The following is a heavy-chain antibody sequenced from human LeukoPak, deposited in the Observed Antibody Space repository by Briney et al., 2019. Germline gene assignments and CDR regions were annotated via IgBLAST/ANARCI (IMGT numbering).Heavy chain of an antibody. CDR1: GGSFSGYY. CDR3: ARGGVSVVPAAPTHYGMDV. D-gene: IGHD2-2*01. V-gene: IGHV4-34*01. Sequence: PSETLSLTCAVYGGSFSGYYWSWVRQPPGKGLEWIGEINHSGSTNYNPSLKSRVTISVDTSKNQFSLKLSSVTAAGTAVYYCARGGVSVVPAAPTHYGMDVWGQGTTVTVSS. CDR2: INHSGST. J-gene: IGHJ6*02.